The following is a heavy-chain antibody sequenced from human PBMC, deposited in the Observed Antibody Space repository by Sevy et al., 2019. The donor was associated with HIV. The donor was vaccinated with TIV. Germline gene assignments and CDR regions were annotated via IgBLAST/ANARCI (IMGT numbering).Heavy chain of an antibody. CDR1: GFTFSSYG. D-gene: IGHD3-3*01. J-gene: IGHJ6*02. CDR2: IRYDGSNK. Sequence: GGSLRLSCAASGFTFSSYGMHWVRQAPGKGLEWVAFIRYDGSNKYYADSVKGRFTISRDNSKNTLYLQMNSLRAEDTAVYYCAKDRGYDFWSGYYYYYYGIDVWGQGTTVTVSS. CDR3: AKDRGYDFWSGYYYYYYGIDV. V-gene: IGHV3-30*02.